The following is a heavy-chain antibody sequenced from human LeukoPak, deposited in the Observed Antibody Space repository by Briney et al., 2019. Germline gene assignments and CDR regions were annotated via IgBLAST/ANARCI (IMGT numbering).Heavy chain of an antibody. CDR1: GFTFTTCA. V-gene: IGHV3-23*01. CDR3: AKDAGTFIPNLFDL. Sequence: GGSLRLSSAASGFTFTTCAMSWVRQAPGKGLEWVSSVSVNGATTYYADSVKGRSSIARDNSKNTLSLQMNSLTAEDTAVYYCAKDAGTFIPNLFDLWGQGILVIVSS. CDR2: VSVNGATT. J-gene: IGHJ5*02. D-gene: IGHD2-21*01.